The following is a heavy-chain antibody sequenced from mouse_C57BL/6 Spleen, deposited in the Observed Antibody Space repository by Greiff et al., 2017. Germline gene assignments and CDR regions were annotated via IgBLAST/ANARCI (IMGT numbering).Heavy chain of an antibody. CDR3: TRVYDGYYGY. CDR1: GYTFTDYE. Sequence: VQLQQSGAELVRPGASVTLSCKASGYTFTDYEMHWVKQTPVHGLEWNGAIDPETGGTAYNQKFKGKAILTADKSSSTAYMELRSLTSEDSAVYYCTRVYDGYYGYWGQGTTLTVSS. J-gene: IGHJ2*01. CDR2: IDPETGGT. V-gene: IGHV1-15*01. D-gene: IGHD2-3*01.